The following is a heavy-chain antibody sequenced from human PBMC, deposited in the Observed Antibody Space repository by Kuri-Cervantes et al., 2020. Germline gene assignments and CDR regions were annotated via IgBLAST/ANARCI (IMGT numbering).Heavy chain of an antibody. Sequence: GGSLRLSCAASGFTVSSNYMSWVRQAPGKGLEWVSVIYSGGSTYYADSVKGRFTISRDNSKNTLYLQMNSLRAEDTAVYYCARVRYYYDSSGYYPNWFDPWGQGTLVTVSS. D-gene: IGHD3-22*01. J-gene: IGHJ5*02. CDR2: IYSGGST. CDR3: ARVRYYYDSSGYYPNWFDP. V-gene: IGHV3-53*01. CDR1: GFTVSSNY.